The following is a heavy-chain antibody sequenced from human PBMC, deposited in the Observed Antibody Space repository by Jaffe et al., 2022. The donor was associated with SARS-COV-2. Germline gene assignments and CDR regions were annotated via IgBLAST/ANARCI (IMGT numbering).Heavy chain of an antibody. CDR1: GYSFTNYW. V-gene: IGHV5-51*01. CDR2: FYPADSDA. J-gene: IGHJ4*02. D-gene: IGHD6-13*01. Sequence: VQLVQSGAEVRKPGESLRISCKTSGYSFTNYWIGWVRQMPGKGLEWMGIFYPADSDARYSSSFQGQVIMSADNSITTAYLQWTTLKASDTATYYCTRLGAAGHYWGQGTPVTVSS. CDR3: TRLGAAGHY.